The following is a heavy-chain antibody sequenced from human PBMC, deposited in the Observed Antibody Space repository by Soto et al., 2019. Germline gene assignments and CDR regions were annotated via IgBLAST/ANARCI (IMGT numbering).Heavy chain of an antibody. D-gene: IGHD6-19*01. CDR3: ARDPGISSGWYYFDY. V-gene: IGHV3-7*05. J-gene: IGHJ4*02. Sequence: EVHLVESGGGLVQSGGSLRLSCAASGFTFSNHWMTWVRQAPGKGLEWVASVKQDGSEIYYGDSVKGRFTISRDNAKNSLFLQLNSLRAEDTARYYCARDPGISSGWYYFDYCGQGTLVTVSS. CDR2: VKQDGSEI. CDR1: GFTFSNHW.